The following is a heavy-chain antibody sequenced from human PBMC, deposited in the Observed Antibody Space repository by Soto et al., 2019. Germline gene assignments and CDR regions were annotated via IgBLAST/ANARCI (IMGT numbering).Heavy chain of an antibody. D-gene: IGHD1-1*01. CDR1: GGSINSDYYN. Sequence: SDTLSLTCTVSGGSINSDYYNWTWIRQSPGKGLEWIGYIHHSGAILYNPSFKSRLAISVDTSKNQFSLHLSSVTDTDTAVYFSARQDDGGDGLDVWGKGTTVTVSS. CDR2: IHHSGAI. V-gene: IGHV4-30-4*02. J-gene: IGHJ6*04. CDR3: ARQDDGGDGLDV.